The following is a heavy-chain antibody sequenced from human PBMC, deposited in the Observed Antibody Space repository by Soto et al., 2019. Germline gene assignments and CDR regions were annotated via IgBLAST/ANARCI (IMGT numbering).Heavy chain of an antibody. D-gene: IGHD1-26*01. V-gene: IGHV3-49*03. CDR3: ARAGGGDYFEVDI. Sequence: PGGSLRLSCTASGFTFGDFGLSWFRQAPGKGLEWVGFIRKQTYGGTAESAASVKGRFILSRDDSKSIAYLQMNSLKTEDTAVYYCARAGGGDYFEVDIWGQGTRVTSPQ. CDR1: GFTFGDFG. CDR2: IRKQTYGGTA. J-gene: IGHJ4*02.